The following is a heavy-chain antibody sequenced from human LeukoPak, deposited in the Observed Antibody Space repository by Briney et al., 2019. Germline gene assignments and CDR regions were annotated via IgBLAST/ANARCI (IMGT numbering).Heavy chain of an antibody. CDR2: MNPNSGNT. CDR3: ARGPAVGATLAFDI. J-gene: IGHJ3*02. Sequence: ASVKVSCKASGYTFTSYDINWVRQATGQGLEWVGWMNPNSGNTGYAQKFQGRVTITRNTSISTAYMELSSLRSEDTAVYYCARGPAVGATLAFDIWGQGTMVTVSS. V-gene: IGHV1-8*03. CDR1: GYTFTSYD. D-gene: IGHD1-26*01.